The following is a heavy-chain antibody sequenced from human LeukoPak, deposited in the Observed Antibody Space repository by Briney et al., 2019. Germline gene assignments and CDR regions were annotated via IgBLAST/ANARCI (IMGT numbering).Heavy chain of an antibody. V-gene: IGHV3-21*01. CDR1: GLTFSKYY. CDR2: ITSNSANI. D-gene: IGHD3-10*01. CDR3: AREAYGSGNYPFDY. J-gene: IGHJ4*02. Sequence: GGSLRLSCSASGLTFSKYYMNWVRQAPGKGLEWVSSITSNSANIYYADSVKGRFTISGDNAKNSLYLQMNSLRAEDTAVYYCAREAYGSGNYPFDYWGQGTLVTVSS.